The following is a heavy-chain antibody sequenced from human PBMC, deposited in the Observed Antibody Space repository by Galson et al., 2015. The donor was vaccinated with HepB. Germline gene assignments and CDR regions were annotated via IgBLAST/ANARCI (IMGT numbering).Heavy chain of an antibody. J-gene: IGHJ5*02. CDR2: INTGNGNT. V-gene: IGHV1-3*04. Sequence: SVKVSCKASGYTFTSNFMHWVRQAPGQRLEWMGWINTGNGNTKYSQKFQGRVTITRDTSATTHHMELSSLKTEDTAVYYCARGVGSSGFDPWGQGTLVTVSS. CDR3: ARGVGSSGFDP. CDR1: GYTFTSNF. D-gene: IGHD6-13*01.